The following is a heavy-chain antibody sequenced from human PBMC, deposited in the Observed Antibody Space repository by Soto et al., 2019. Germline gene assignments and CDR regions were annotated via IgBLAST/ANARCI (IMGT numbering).Heavy chain of an antibody. D-gene: IGHD2-8*01. CDR3: ARRYCTNGVCYIHWFDP. J-gene: IGHJ5*02. V-gene: IGHV4-39*01. CDR2: IYYSGST. CDR1: GGSISSSSYY. Sequence: SETLSLTCTVSGGSISSSSYYWGWIRQPPGKGLEWIGSIYYSGSTYYNPSLKSRVTISVDTSKNQFSLKLSSVTAADTAVYYCARRYCTNGVCYIHWFDPRGQGTLVTVSS.